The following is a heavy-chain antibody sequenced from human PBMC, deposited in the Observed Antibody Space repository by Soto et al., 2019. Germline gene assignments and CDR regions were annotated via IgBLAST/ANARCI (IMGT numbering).Heavy chain of an antibody. V-gene: IGHV3-33*01. CDR2: VWNDGTNP. J-gene: IGHJ5*02. CDR1: GFTFSSYG. Sequence: QVQLVESGGGVVQPGRSLRLSCAASGFTFSSYGMHWVRLTPGKGLEWVALVWNDGTNPYYADSVQGRFTISRDNSKNTLYPKINRWSPEDPVVYNWARDNVAPPNYFCFAPRGKEPLATVSP. CDR3: ARDNVAPPNYFCFAP. D-gene: IGHD1-7*01.